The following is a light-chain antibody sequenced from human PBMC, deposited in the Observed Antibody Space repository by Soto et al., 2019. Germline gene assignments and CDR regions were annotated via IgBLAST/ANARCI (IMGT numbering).Light chain of an antibody. Sequence: ENVLTQSPGILSLSPGERATLSCRATQSVTNRYFAWYQQKPGQAPRLLIYGISSRATDIPDRFSGSGSGTDFTLTISRLEPEDFAVYYCQQYGSSPRTFGQGTKVAI. CDR3: QQYGSSPRT. CDR2: GIS. V-gene: IGKV3-20*01. J-gene: IGKJ1*01. CDR1: QSVTNRY.